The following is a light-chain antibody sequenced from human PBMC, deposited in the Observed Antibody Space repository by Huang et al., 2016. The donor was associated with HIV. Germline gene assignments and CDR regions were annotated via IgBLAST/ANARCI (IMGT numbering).Light chain of an antibody. Sequence: EVVMTQSPGTLSVSPRERATLSCKTSQSIYNKLAWYQQKPGQAPRLRIYSTSTRATGVPDRFSGGGSGTDFTLTISSLQSEDFGIYYCQHYSSWPPMYTFGQGTKLEI. CDR2: STS. CDR1: QSIYNK. J-gene: IGKJ2*01. V-gene: IGKV3-15*01. CDR3: QHYSSWPPMYT.